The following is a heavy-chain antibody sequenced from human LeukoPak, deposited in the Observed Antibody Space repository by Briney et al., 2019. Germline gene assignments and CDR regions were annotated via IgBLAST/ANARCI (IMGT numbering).Heavy chain of an antibody. CDR3: ARLSSTVTPPFDY. J-gene: IGHJ4*02. D-gene: IGHD4-17*01. V-gene: IGHV3-7*01. Sequence: PGGSLRLSCAASGFTFSSYEMNWVRQAPGKGLEWVANIKQDGSEKYYVDSVKGRFTISRDNAKNSLYLQMNSLRAEDTAVYYCARLSSTVTPPFDYWGQGTLVTVSS. CDR1: GFTFSSYE. CDR2: IKQDGSEK.